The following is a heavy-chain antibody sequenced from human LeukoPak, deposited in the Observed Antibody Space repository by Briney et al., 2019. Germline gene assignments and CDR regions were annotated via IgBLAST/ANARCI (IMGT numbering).Heavy chain of an antibody. V-gene: IGHV1-46*01. D-gene: IGHD3-10*01. CDR3: AASSITMVSSRSSWFDP. J-gene: IGHJ5*02. Sequence: GASVKVSCKASGYTFTSYYMHWVRQAPGQGLEWMGIINPSGGSTSYAQKFQGRVTMTRDTSTSTVYMELSSLRSEDTAVYYCAASSITMVSSRSSWFDPWGQGTLVTVSS. CDR1: GYTFTSYY. CDR2: INPSGGST.